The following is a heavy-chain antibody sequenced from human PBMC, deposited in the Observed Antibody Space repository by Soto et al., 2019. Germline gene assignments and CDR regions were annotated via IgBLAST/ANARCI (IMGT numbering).Heavy chain of an antibody. D-gene: IGHD6-13*01. J-gene: IGHJ5*02. V-gene: IGHV2-26*04. CDR3: ASTYSTSWYWFDH. Sequence: QVTVKESGPVLVKPTETLTLTCTVSGFSLSNAGLGVSWIRQPPGKALEWLAHIFSNDEKSYRTSLKSRLTSSKDTSKSQVVLIMTNMDPVDTATYYCASTYSTSWYWFDHWGQGTLVTVSS. CDR2: IFSNDEK. CDR1: GFSLSNAGLG.